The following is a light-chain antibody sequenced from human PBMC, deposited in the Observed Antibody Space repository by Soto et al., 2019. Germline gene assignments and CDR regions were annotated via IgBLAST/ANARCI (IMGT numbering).Light chain of an antibody. CDR1: QSISSW. Sequence: DIQMTQSPSTLSASVGDRVTITCRASQSISSWLDWYQQKPGKAPKLLIYKASSLESGVPSRFSGSGSGTKFTLTISSLQPDDFATYYCQQYNSLWTFGHGPKVEIK. CDR3: QQYNSLWT. J-gene: IGKJ1*01. V-gene: IGKV1-5*03. CDR2: KAS.